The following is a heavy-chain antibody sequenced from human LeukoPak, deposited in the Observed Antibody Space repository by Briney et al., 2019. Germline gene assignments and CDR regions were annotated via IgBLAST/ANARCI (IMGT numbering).Heavy chain of an antibody. CDR2: IKSKTDGGTT. CDR1: GFTFSNAW. V-gene: IGHV3-15*01. CDR3: ARDPSPPSRYSSSSGSFDY. J-gene: IGHJ4*02. D-gene: IGHD6-13*01. Sequence: PGGSLRLSCAASGFTFSNAWMSWVRQAPGKGLEWVGRIKSKTDGGTTDYAAPVKGRFTISRDDSKNTLYLQMNSLRAEDTAVYYCARDPSPPSRYSSSSGSFDYWGQGTLVTVSS.